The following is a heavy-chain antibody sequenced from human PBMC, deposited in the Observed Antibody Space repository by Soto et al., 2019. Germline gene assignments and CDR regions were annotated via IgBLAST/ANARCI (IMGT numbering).Heavy chain of an antibody. CDR2: IIPIFGTT. CDR1: GGTFSSYA. Sequence: ASVKVSCKASGGTFSSYAISWVRQAPGQGLEWMGGIIPIFGTTNYARRFQGRVTITADKSTSTAYMELRSLRSEDTAVYYCARGTRSGSYYYYGLDVWGQGTRVTVSS. J-gene: IGHJ6*02. D-gene: IGHD1-26*01. V-gene: IGHV1-69*06. CDR3: ARGTRSGSYYYYGLDV.